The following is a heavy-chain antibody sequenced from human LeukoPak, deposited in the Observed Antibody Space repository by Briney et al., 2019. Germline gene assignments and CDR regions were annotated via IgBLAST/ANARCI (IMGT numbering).Heavy chain of an antibody. CDR3: ARDEYYYDSSGYRLFDY. CDR2: IYYSGST. D-gene: IGHD3-22*01. CDR1: GGSIRGYY. Sequence: SETLSLTCIVSGGSIRGYYWSWIRQPPGKGLEWIGYIYYSGSTNYNPSLKSRVTMSVDTSKNQFSLKLSSVTAADTAVYYCARDEYYYDSSGYRLFDYWGQGTLVTVSS. J-gene: IGHJ4*02. V-gene: IGHV4-59*12.